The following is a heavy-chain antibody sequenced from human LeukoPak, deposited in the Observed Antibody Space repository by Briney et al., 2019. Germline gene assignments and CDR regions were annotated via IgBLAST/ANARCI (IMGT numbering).Heavy chain of an antibody. D-gene: IGHD3-10*01. CDR1: GFTLSSYA. CDR3: AKDRVVRGSNYFDY. CDR2: ISGSGGST. Sequence: PGGSLRLSCAASGFTLSSYAMSWVRQAPGKGLEWVSAISGSGGSTYYADSVKGRFTISRDNSKNTLYLQMNSLRAEDTAVYYCAKDRVVRGSNYFDYWGQGTLVTVSS. J-gene: IGHJ4*02. V-gene: IGHV3-23*01.